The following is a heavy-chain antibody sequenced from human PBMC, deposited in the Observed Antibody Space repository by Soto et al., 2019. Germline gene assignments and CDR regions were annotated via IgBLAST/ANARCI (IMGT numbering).Heavy chain of an antibody. D-gene: IGHD3-10*01. J-gene: IGHJ4*02. V-gene: IGHV3-15*07. CDR2: IKSKTDGGTT. Sequence: EVQLVESGGGLVKPGGSLRVSCAASGFTFSNAWMFWVRQAPGKGPEWVGRIKSKTDGGTTDYNTLMKDRFTISREDSKNTLYLERSRLDIEDTAVYYCGTGVAMVRSGALASWGQGVLVTVSS. CDR3: GTGVAMVRSGALAS. CDR1: GFTFSNAW.